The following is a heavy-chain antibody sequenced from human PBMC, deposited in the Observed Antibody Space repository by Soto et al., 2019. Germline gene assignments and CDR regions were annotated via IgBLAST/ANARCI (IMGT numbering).Heavy chain of an antibody. Sequence: QVQLQESGPGLVKPSETLSLTCTVSGGSISSYYWSWIRQPPGKGLEWIGYIYYSGSTNYNPSLKSRVTISVDTSKNQFSLKLSSVTAADTAVYYCAATGIAARPYYYYYGMDVWGQGTTVTVSS. V-gene: IGHV4-59*01. D-gene: IGHD6-6*01. CDR1: GGSISSYY. J-gene: IGHJ6*02. CDR3: AATGIAARPYYYYYGMDV. CDR2: IYYSGST.